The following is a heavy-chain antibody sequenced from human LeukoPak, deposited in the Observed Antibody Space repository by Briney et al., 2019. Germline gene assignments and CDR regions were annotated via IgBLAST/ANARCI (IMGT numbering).Heavy chain of an antibody. Sequence: PGGSLRLSCVASGLTFSPYSMNWVRQAPGKGLEWVSCISGSSSYIYYGDSVKGRFTISRDNAKSSLYLQMNSLRAEDTAVYYCAKGVSAAADDAFDIWGQGTMVTVSS. CDR2: ISGSSSYI. V-gene: IGHV3-21*01. CDR1: GLTFSPYS. D-gene: IGHD6-13*01. CDR3: AKGVSAAADDAFDI. J-gene: IGHJ3*02.